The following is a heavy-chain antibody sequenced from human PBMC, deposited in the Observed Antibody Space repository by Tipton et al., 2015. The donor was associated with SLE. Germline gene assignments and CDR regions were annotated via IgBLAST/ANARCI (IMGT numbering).Heavy chain of an antibody. CDR3: ARHKLGFSWSYFDS. J-gene: IGHJ4*02. CDR1: GGSISSSSYY. Sequence: TLSLTCTVSGGSISSSSYYWGWIRQPPGKGLEWIRSIYYSGSTYYNPSLKSRVTISVDTSKNQFSLKLSSVTAADTAVYYCARHKLGFSWSYFDSWGQGTLVTVSS. V-gene: IGHV4-39*07. D-gene: IGHD3-3*01. CDR2: IYYSGST.